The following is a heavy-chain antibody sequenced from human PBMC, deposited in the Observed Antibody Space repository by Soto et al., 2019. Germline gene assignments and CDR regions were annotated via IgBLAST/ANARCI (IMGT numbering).Heavy chain of an antibody. CDR1: GFTFSSYA. J-gene: IGHJ4*02. V-gene: IGHV3-30-3*01. CDR2: ISYDGSNK. Sequence: QVQLVESGGGVVQPGRSLRLSCAASGFTFSSYAMHWVRQAPGKGLEWVAVISYDGSNKYYADSVKGRFTISRDNSKNTLYLQMNSLRGEDTAVYYWARDYHGGERFGESLIDYWGQGTLVTVSS. D-gene: IGHD3-10*01. CDR3: ARDYHGGERFGESLIDY.